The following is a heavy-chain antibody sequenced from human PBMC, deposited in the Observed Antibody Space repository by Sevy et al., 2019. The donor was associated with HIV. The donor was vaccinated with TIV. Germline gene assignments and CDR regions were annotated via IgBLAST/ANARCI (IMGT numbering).Heavy chain of an antibody. D-gene: IGHD3-3*01. CDR2: INHSGST. Sequence: SETLSLTCAVYGGSFSGYCWSWIRQPPGKGLEWIGEINHSGSTNYNPSLKSRVTISVDTSKNQFSLKLSSVTAADTAVYYCARGSYDFWSGYHNWFDPWGQGTLVTVSS. J-gene: IGHJ5*02. CDR3: ARGSYDFWSGYHNWFDP. CDR1: GGSFSGYC. V-gene: IGHV4-34*01.